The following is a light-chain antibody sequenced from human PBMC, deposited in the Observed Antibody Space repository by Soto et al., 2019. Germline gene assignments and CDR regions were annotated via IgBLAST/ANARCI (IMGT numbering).Light chain of an antibody. CDR3: QHYYSYPYT. CDR1: HVASNY. Sequence: ALRLTQYPSSLSASIGARVTITCRASHVASNYLAWYQQKPAKAPKALIYAASFLQSGVPSRFSGSGSGTDVSLTISFLQSEDFATYYCQHYYSYPYTFCQGTTLQMK. CDR2: AAS. J-gene: IGKJ2*01. V-gene: IGKV1-8*01.